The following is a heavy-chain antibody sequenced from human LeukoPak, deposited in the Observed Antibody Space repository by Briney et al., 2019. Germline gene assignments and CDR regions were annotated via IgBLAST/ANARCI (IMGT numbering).Heavy chain of an antibody. V-gene: IGHV3-72*01. CDR3: ARVKAGGYSYGFDY. CDR1: GFTFSDHY. J-gene: IGHJ4*02. Sequence: GGSLRLSCAASGFTFSDHYMDWVRQAPGKGLEWVGRTRNKANSYTTEYAASVKGRFIISRDDSRNSLYLQMNSLKTEDSAAYYCARVKAGGYSYGFDYWGQGILVTVSS. D-gene: IGHD5-18*01. CDR2: TRNKANSYTT.